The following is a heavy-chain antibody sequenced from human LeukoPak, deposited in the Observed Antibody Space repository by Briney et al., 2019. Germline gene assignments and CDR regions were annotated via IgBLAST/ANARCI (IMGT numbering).Heavy chain of an antibody. CDR3: ARSPPDSSGHYLEKFDY. Sequence: AGESLKISCKGSGCSFLNYWIGWVRQMPGKGLEWMGIIYPADSDTRYSPSFQGQVTISADKSISTAHLQWSSLKASDTAMYYCARSPPDSSGHYLEKFDYWGQGTLVTVSS. V-gene: IGHV5-51*01. CDR2: IYPADSDT. D-gene: IGHD3-22*01. J-gene: IGHJ4*02. CDR1: GCSFLNYW.